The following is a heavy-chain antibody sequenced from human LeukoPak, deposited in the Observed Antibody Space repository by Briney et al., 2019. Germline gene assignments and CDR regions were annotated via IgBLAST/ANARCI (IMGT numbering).Heavy chain of an antibody. D-gene: IGHD5-18*01. Sequence: GGSLRLSCAASGFTVASNYMSWVRQAPGKGLEWVSVIYSGGRTYYSASSKGSFITSCDNSTNNMHYQLNSLRAEDTAVYYCARSTNLDTAVFWGQGTLVTVSS. CDR3: ARSTNLDTAVF. CDR2: IYSGGRT. CDR1: GFTVASNY. V-gene: IGHV3-66*01. J-gene: IGHJ4*02.